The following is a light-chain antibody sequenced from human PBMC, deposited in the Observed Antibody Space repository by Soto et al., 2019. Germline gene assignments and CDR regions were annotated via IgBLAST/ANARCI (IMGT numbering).Light chain of an antibody. V-gene: IGKV1-6*01. CDR3: LQDYDFPYT. Sequence: AIQMTQSPPSLSASVGDRVIITCRASQDIRVDVGWLQQRPGHAPNLLIYAASTLHTGVPSTFTGSGSGTDFPLTINDLQXXXXATYFCLQDYDFPYTFGQGTKLEI. CDR2: AAS. CDR1: QDIRVD. J-gene: IGKJ2*01.